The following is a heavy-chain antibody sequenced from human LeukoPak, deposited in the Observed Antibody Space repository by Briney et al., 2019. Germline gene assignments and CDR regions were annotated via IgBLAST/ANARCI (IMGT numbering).Heavy chain of an antibody. J-gene: IGHJ4*02. CDR3: ASLLATGRYFDY. V-gene: IGHV4-39*02. CDR1: GGSISSSYYY. D-gene: IGHD3-10*01. Sequence: SGTLSLTCTVSGGSISSSYYYWGWVRQPPGKGLEWIGSLYYSGWSTYYNPSLKSRVTISVGTSENHFSLKLSSVTAADTAVYYCASLLATGRYFDYWGQGTLVTVSS. CDR2: LYYSGWST.